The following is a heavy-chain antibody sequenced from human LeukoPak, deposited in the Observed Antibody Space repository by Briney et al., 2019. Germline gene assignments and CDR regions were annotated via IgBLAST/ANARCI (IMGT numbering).Heavy chain of an antibody. V-gene: IGHV4-39*07. CDR2: IYYSGST. Sequence: SETPSLTCTVSGGSISSSSYYWGWIRQPPGKGLEWIGSIYYSGSTYYNPSLKSRVTISVDTSKNQFSLKLSSVTAADTAVYYCARVVQQWLVQGTYFDYWGQGTLVTVSS. CDR1: GGSISSSSYY. J-gene: IGHJ4*02. D-gene: IGHD6-19*01. CDR3: ARVVQQWLVQGTYFDY.